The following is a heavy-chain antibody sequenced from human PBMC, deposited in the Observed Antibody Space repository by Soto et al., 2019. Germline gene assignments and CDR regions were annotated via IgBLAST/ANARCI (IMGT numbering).Heavy chain of an antibody. J-gene: IGHJ5*02. CDR3: ARGRGYSYGLDP. CDR2: ISYSGTT. V-gene: IGHV4-39*06. CDR1: GGSISSSSYY. Sequence: SETLSLTCTVSGGSISSSSYYWGWIRQPPGEGLEWIGIISYSGTTSYSPSLKSRVAISLDTSKNQFPLSLSSVTAADTAVYYCARGRGYSYGLDPWGQGTLVTSPQ. D-gene: IGHD5-18*01.